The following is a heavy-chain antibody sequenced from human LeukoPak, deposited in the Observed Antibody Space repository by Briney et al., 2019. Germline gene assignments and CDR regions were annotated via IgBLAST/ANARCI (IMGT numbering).Heavy chain of an antibody. CDR2: IYTSGST. CDR1: GGSISSYY. J-gene: IGHJ4*02. V-gene: IGHV4-4*07. Sequence: PSETLSLTCTVSGGSISSYYWSWIRQPAGKGLEWIGRIYTSGSTNYNPSLKSRVTISVDTSKNQFSLKLSSVTAADTAVYYCARAGYYYDSSGYTPLYYFDYWGQGTLVTVSS. CDR3: ARAGYYYDSSGYTPLYYFDY. D-gene: IGHD3-22*01.